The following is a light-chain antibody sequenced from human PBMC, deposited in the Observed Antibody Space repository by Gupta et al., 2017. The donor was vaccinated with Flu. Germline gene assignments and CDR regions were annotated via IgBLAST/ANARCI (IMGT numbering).Light chain of an antibody. Sequence: EIVLTQSPGTLSLSPGERATLSCRASQSVSSSYLAWYQQKPGQAPRLLMYGASSRATGIPDRFSGSGSGTDFTLTISRLEPEDFAVYYCQQYGSSRDTFGQGTKLEIK. V-gene: IGKV3-20*01. J-gene: IGKJ2*01. CDR1: QSVSSSY. CDR3: QQYGSSRDT. CDR2: GAS.